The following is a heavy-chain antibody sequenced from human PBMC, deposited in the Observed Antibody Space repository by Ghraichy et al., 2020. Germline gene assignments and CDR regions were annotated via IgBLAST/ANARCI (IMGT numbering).Heavy chain of an antibody. CDR2: ISYDGSKK. V-gene: IGHV3-30*18. CDR3: AKDKVAAAALFDY. D-gene: IGHD6-13*01. Sequence: GGSLRLSCTASGFIFSSYGMDWVRQAPGKGLEWVAIISYDGSKKYYADSVKGRFTISRDNSKSTLYLQMNSLRAEDTAVYYCAKDKVAAAALFDYWGQGTLVTVSS. CDR1: GFIFSSYG. J-gene: IGHJ4*02.